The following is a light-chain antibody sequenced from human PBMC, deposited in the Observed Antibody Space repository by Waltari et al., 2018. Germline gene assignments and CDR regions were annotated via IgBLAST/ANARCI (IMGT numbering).Light chain of an antibody. J-gene: IGLJ3*02. CDR2: QDT. CDR1: KLGDKY. CDR3: QAWDIYTAV. Sequence: SYEVTQPHSVSVSPGQTASITCSGHKLGDKYASWYQQKPGQSPVLVIYQDTKRPSGIPGRCSGSNAGNTATLTISGTQAMDEADYYCQAWDIYTAVFGGGTKLTVL. V-gene: IGLV3-1*01.